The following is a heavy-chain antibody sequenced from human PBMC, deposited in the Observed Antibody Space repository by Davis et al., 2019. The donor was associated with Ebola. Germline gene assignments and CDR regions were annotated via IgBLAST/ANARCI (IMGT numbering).Heavy chain of an antibody. CDR2: FDPEDGET. CDR3: ARRDYYGSGSYYKGGMDV. Sequence: ASVKVSCKVSGYTLTELSMHWVRQAPGKGLEWMGGFDPEDGETIYAQKFQGRVTMTEDTSTDTAYMELSSLRSEDTAVYYCARRDYYGSGSYYKGGMDVWGQGTTVTVSS. J-gene: IGHJ6*02. V-gene: IGHV1-24*01. D-gene: IGHD3-10*01. CDR1: GYTLTELS.